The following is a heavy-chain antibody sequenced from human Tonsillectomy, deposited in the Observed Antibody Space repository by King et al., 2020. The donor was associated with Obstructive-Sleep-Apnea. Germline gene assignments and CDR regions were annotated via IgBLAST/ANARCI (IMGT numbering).Heavy chain of an antibody. CDR2: ISNDGRNK. CDR1: GFTFSSYG. V-gene: IGHV3-30*18. D-gene: IGHD3-16*01. J-gene: IGHJ3*02. Sequence: VQLVESGGGVVQPGRSLRLSCAASGFTFSSYGMHWVRQAPGKGLEWGAVISNDGRNKYYADSVKGRFTISRDNSKNTLYLQMNSLRAEDTAVYYCAKVGAAGAFDIWGQGTMVTVSS. CDR3: AKVGAAGAFDI.